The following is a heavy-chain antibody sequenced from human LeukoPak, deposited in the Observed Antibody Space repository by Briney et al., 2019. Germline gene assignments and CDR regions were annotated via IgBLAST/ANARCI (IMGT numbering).Heavy chain of an antibody. D-gene: IGHD1-1*01. V-gene: IGHV3-23*01. Sequence: PGGSLRLSCAASGFAFSNYGMNWVRQAPGKGLEWVSGITGSGSTTYYADSVKGRFTISRDNSKNTLFLQMNSLRPEDTALYYCASLKIRRIGNAFDIWGQGTMVTVSS. CDR3: ASLKIRRIGNAFDI. CDR2: ITGSGSTT. J-gene: IGHJ3*02. CDR1: GFAFSNYG.